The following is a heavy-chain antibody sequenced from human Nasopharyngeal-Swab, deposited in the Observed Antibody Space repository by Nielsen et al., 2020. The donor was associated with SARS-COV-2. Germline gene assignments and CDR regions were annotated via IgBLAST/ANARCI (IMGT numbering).Heavy chain of an antibody. CDR3: AKDRGCSGGSCYVHWYFDL. J-gene: IGHJ2*01. Sequence: GESLKISCAASGFTFSGYAMSWVRQAPGKGLEWVSAIGGTGGSTYYADSVTGQFTISRDNSKNTLYLQMNSLRAEDTAVYYCAKDRGCSGGSCYVHWYFDLWGRGTLVTVSS. CDR2: IGGTGGST. D-gene: IGHD2-15*01. CDR1: GFTFSGYA. V-gene: IGHV3-23*01.